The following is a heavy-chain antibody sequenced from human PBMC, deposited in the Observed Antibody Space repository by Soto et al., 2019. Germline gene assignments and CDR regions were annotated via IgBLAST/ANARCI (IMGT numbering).Heavy chain of an antibody. J-gene: IGHJ4*02. CDR2: IYYSGST. D-gene: IGHD7-27*01. Sequence: SETLSLTCTVSGGSISSYYWSWIRQPPGKGLEWIGYIYYSGSTDYDPSLKSRVTISVDTSKNQFSLKLSSVTAADTAVYYCARSWGTYFDFWGQRTLVTVSS. CDR3: ARSWGTYFDF. CDR1: GGSISSYY. V-gene: IGHV4-59*01.